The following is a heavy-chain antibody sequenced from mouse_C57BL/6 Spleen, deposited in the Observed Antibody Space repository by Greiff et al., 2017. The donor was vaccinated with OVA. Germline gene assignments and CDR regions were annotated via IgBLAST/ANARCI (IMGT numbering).Heavy chain of an antibody. V-gene: IGHV1-39*01. Sequence: EVKLQESGPELVKPGASVKISCKASGYSFTDYNMNWVKQSNGKSLEWIGVINPNYGTTSYNQKFKGKATLTVDQSSSTAYMQLNSLTSEDSAVYYCARGIYYGNFWYIDVWGTGTTVTVSS. J-gene: IGHJ1*03. D-gene: IGHD2-1*01. CDR2: INPNYGTT. CDR3: ARGIYYGNFWYIDV. CDR1: GYSFTDYN.